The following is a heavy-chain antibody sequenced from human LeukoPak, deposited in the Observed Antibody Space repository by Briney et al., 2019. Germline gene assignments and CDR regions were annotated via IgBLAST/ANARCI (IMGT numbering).Heavy chain of an antibody. J-gene: IGHJ4*02. CDR1: GYTFTSYD. CDR2: VNPSGGST. V-gene: IGHV1-46*01. CDR3: ARDSSGYSYGPDY. Sequence: ASVKVSCKASGYTFTSYDINWVRQATGQGLEWMGIVNPSGGSTSYAQKFQGRVTMTRDTSTSTVYMELSSLRSEDTAVYYCARDSSGYSYGPDYWGQGTLVTVSS. D-gene: IGHD5-18*01.